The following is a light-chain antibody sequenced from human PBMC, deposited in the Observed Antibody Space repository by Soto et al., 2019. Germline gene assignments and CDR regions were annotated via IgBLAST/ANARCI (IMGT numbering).Light chain of an antibody. CDR1: SSNIGAGYD. CDR3: QSYDSSLENV. J-gene: IGLJ1*01. CDR2: GNS. Sequence: QSVLTQPPSVSGAPGQRVTISCNGSSSNIGAGYDVHWYQQLPGTAPKLLIYGNSNRPSGVPDRFSGSNSGTSASLAITGLQAEDEADYYCQSYDSSLENVFGTGTKLTVL. V-gene: IGLV1-40*01.